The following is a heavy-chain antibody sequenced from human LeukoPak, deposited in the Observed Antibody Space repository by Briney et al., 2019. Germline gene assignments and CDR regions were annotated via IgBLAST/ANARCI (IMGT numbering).Heavy chain of an antibody. CDR2: IIPIFGTA. V-gene: IGHV1-69*01. CDR1: GGTFSSYA. J-gene: IGHJ4*02. D-gene: IGHD6-19*01. Sequence: SVKVPCKASGGTFSSYAISWVRQAPGQGLEWMGGIIPIFGTANYAQKFQGRVTITADESTSTAYMELSSLRSEDTAVYYCARSIWYSSGWYGNQDYWGQGTLVTVSS. CDR3: ARSIWYSSGWYGNQDY.